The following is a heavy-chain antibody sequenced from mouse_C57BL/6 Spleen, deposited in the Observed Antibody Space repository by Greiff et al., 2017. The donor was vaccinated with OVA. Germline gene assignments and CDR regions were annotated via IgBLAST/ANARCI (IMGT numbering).Heavy chain of an antibody. D-gene: IGHD1-1*01. CDR1: GYSITSGYY. CDR3: ARASITTVVAHYYAMDY. J-gene: IGHJ4*01. V-gene: IGHV3-6*01. CDR2: ISYDGSN. Sequence: EVQLQQSGPGLVKPSQSLSLTCSVTGYSITSGYYWNWIRQFPGNKLEWMGYISYDGSNNYNPSLKNRISITRDTSKNQFFLKLNSVTTEDTATYYCARASITTVVAHYYAMDYWGQGTLVTVSS.